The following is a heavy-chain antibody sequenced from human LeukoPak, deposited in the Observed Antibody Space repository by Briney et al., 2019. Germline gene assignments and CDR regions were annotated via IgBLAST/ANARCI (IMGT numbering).Heavy chain of an antibody. Sequence: PSETLSLTCSVSDGSISNYYWSWLRQPPGKGLEWIGYIYDRGSTNYNPSLKSRVTISVDTSKNQFALKLSSVTAADTAIYYCARDRELGYWGQGILVTVSS. D-gene: IGHD2/OR15-2a*01. CDR1: DGSISNYY. J-gene: IGHJ4*02. V-gene: IGHV4-59*01. CDR3: ARDRELGY. CDR2: IYDRGST.